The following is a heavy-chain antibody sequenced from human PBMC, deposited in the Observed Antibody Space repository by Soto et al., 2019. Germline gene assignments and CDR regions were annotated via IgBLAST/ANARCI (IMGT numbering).Heavy chain of an antibody. CDR3: ARTTYYDYISTLGNLWSDP. Sequence: SGPTLVNPTQTLTLTCTFSGFSLSTSGMCVSWIRQPPGKALEWLARIDWDDDKYYSTSLKTRLTISKDTSKNQVVLTMTNMDPVDTATYYCARTTYYDYISTLGNLWSDPWGQGTLVTVSS. D-gene: IGHD3-16*01. V-gene: IGHV2-70*11. CDR2: IDWDDDK. J-gene: IGHJ5*02. CDR1: GFSLSTSGMC.